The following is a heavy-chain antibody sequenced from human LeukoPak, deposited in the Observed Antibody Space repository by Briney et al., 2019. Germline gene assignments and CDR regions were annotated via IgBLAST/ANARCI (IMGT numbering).Heavy chain of an antibody. CDR2: INWNGGST. CDR1: GFTFDDYG. CDR3: AKGEGSSGWMDHVEY. Sequence: GGSLRLSCRASGFTFDDYGMSWVRQAPGKGLEWVSGINWNGGSTGYADSVKGRFTISRDNAKHSLYLQMNSLRAEDTALYYCAKGEGSSGWMDHVEYWGQGTLVTVSS. J-gene: IGHJ4*02. D-gene: IGHD6-19*01. V-gene: IGHV3-20*04.